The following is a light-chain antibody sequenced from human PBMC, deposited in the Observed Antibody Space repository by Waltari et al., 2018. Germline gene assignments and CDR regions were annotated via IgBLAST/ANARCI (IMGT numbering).Light chain of an antibody. V-gene: IGKV1-33*01. J-gene: IGKJ2*01. Sequence: DIQMTQSPSSLSASVGDRVTITCQATQDIYNYLNWYHQKPGEAPKLLIYAASYLQPGAPSRVSGSGYGTDFTFTISSLQPDDIGTYYCQQHHNLPYTFGQGTK. CDR1: QDIYNY. CDR3: QQHHNLPYT. CDR2: AAS.